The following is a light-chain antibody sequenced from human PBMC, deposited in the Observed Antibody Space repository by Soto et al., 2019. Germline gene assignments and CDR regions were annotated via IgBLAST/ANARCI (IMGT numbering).Light chain of an antibody. CDR2: ATS. Sequence: DVQMTQSPSSLSASVGDRVTITCRASQGSAHYLAWFQHKPGKVPRLLIYATSTLQSGVPSRFSDSGSGTDFTLTISSLQPEDCATDDSQKYNSAPLTFGGGTTVEIK. CDR3: QKYNSAPLT. V-gene: IGKV1-27*01. CDR1: QGSAHY. J-gene: IGKJ4*01.